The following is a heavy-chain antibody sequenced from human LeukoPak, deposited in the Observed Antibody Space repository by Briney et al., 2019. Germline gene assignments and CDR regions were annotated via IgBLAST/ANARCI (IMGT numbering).Heavy chain of an antibody. V-gene: IGHV4-59*08. CDR2: IYYSGST. D-gene: IGHD2-2*01. J-gene: IGHJ4*02. Sequence: PSETLSLTCTVSGGSISSYYWSWIRQPPGKGLEWIGYIYYSGSTNYNPSLKSRVTISVDTSKNQFSLNLSSVTAADTAVYFCARYFCYNDICYHLDFWGQGTLATVSS. CDR1: GGSISSYY. CDR3: ARYFCYNDICYHLDF.